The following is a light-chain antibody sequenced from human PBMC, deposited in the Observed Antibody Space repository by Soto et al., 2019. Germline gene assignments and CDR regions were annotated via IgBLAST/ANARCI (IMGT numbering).Light chain of an antibody. CDR3: QQLNSYPLT. Sequence: DIQLTQSPSFLSASVGDRVTITCRASQGISSYLAWYQQKPGKAPKLLIYAASTLHSGVPSRFSGSGSGTEFTLPIRSLQPEDLATYYGQQLNSYPLTFGGGTKVEIK. CDR2: AAS. CDR1: QGISSY. J-gene: IGKJ4*01. V-gene: IGKV1-9*01.